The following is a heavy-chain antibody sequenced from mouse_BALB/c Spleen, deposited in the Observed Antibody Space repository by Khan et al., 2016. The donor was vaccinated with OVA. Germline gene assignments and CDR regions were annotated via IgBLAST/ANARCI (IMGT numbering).Heavy chain of an antibody. CDR3: ARLAYYYDSEGFAY. D-gene: IGHD1-1*01. Sequence: EVKLVESGGDLVKPGGSLKLSCAASGFTFSTYGMSWVRQTPDKRLEWVATISTGGSYTYYPESVKGRFTISRDNAKNTLYLQMSSLKSEYTAMFYCARLAYYYDSEGFAYWGQGTLVTVSA. CDR2: ISTGGSYT. V-gene: IGHV5-6*01. CDR1: GFTFSTYG. J-gene: IGHJ3*01.